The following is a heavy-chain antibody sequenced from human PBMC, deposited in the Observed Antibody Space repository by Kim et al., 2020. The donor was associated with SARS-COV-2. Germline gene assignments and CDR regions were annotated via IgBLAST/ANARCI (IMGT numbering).Heavy chain of an antibody. CDR1: GFTFSSYG. D-gene: IGHD3-9*01. Sequence: GGSLRLSCAASGFTFSSYGMHWVRQAPGKGLEWVAVIWYDGSNKYYADSVKGRFTISRDNSKNTLYLQMNSLRAEDTAVYYCARVPSARTYYDILTGYRGPGGFDYWGQGTLVTVSS. CDR3: ARVPSARTYYDILTGYRGPGGFDY. V-gene: IGHV3-33*01. CDR2: IWYDGSNK. J-gene: IGHJ4*02.